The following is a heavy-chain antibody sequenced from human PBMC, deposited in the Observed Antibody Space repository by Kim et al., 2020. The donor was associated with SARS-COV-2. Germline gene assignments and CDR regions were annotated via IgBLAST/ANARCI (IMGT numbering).Heavy chain of an antibody. V-gene: IGHV1-2*02. J-gene: IGHJ6*02. CDR2: INSNSGDT. CDR1: GDTFSGYY. CDR3: ARDQGGLDV. Sequence: ASVKVSCKASGDTFSGYYIHWLRQAPGQGLEWMGWINSNSGDTKYAQMFQDRITLTRDTSISTGYMELNRLTSDDTAVYYCARDQGGLDVWGQGTTDTVSS.